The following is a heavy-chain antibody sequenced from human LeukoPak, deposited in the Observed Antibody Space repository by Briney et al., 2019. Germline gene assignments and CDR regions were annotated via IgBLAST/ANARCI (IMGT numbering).Heavy chain of an antibody. V-gene: IGHV1-18*01. CDR3: ARDLGYYGSGSYYGRYFDY. CDR1: GYTFTSYG. D-gene: IGHD3-10*01. Sequence: ASVKVSCKASGYTFTSYGISWVRQAPGQGLEWMGWISAYNGNTNYAQKLQGRVTMTTDTSTSTAYMELRSLRSDDTAVYCCARDLGYYGSGSYYGRYFDYWGQGTLVTVSS. CDR2: ISAYNGNT. J-gene: IGHJ4*02.